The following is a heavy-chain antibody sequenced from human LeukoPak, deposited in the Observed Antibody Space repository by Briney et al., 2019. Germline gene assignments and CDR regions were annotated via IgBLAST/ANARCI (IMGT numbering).Heavy chain of an antibody. Sequence: ASVKVSCKASGYTFTGYYMHWVRPAPGQGLEWMGWINPNSGGTNYAQKFQGRVTMTRDTSISTAYMELSRLRSDDTAVYYCARGNWNDEAFDIWGQGTMVTVSS. J-gene: IGHJ3*02. D-gene: IGHD1-1*01. CDR2: INPNSGGT. CDR3: ARGNWNDEAFDI. V-gene: IGHV1-2*02. CDR1: GYTFTGYY.